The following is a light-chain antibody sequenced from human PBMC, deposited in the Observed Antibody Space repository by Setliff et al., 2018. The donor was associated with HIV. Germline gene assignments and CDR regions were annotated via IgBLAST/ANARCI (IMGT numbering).Light chain of an antibody. CDR2: SNN. Sequence: QSVLTQPPSASGTPGQRVTISCSGSSSNIGINTVNWYQQLPGTAPKLLIYSNNQRPSGVPDRFSGSKSDTSASLAISGLQSEDEADYYCAAWDDSLNGEVFATGTKVTV. V-gene: IGLV1-44*01. J-gene: IGLJ1*01. CDR3: AAWDDSLNGEV. CDR1: SSNIGINT.